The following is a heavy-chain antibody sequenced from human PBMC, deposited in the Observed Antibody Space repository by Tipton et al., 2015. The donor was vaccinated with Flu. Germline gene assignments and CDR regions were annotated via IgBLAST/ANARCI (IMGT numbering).Heavy chain of an antibody. V-gene: IGHV4-38-2*01. CDR1: GYPISSGYH. CDR3: ARRGPTVTTSSGWYFEL. CDR2: IYHSGVT. Sequence: LRLSCAVSGYPISSGYHWGWIRQPPGKGLEWIGNIYHSGVTFYSPSLRSRVTISVDTSKNQFSLNLRSVTAADTAVYYCARRGPTVTTSSGWYFELWGRGARVTVSS. D-gene: IGHD4-17*01. J-gene: IGHJ2*01.